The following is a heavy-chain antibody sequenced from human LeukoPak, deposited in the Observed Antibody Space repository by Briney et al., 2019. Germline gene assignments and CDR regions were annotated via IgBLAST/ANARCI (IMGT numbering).Heavy chain of an antibody. J-gene: IGHJ6*03. CDR2: IYAGDSDT. V-gene: IGHV5-51*01. D-gene: IGHD3-22*01. CDR3: ARVTYYYDSSGSLYYYYMDV. Sequence: GASLQISCEGSGSIFTSYWIGWGRRLPGKGLEGMGSIYAGDSDTKYSPSLQGQVTISPDKSISTAYLQWSSLKASDTAMYYCARVTYYYDSSGSLYYYYMDVWGKGTTVTVSS. CDR1: GSIFTSYW.